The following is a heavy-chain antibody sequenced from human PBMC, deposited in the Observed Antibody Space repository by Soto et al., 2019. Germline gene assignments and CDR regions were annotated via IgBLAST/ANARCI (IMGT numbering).Heavy chain of an antibody. J-gene: IGHJ4*02. V-gene: IGHV3-30*04. CDR2: ISYGGSNK. CDR1: GFTFSSYA. CDR3: AKSARAEGFDY. Sequence: GGSLRLSCAASGFTFSSYAMHWVRQAPGKGLEWVAVISYGGSNKYYADSVKGRFTISRDNSKNTLYLQMNSLRAEDTAVYYCAKSARAEGFDYWGQGTLVTVSS.